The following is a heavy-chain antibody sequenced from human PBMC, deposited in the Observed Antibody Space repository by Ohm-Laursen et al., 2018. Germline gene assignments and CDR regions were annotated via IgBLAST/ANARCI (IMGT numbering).Heavy chain of an antibody. J-gene: IGHJ6*02. V-gene: IGHV3-9*01. CDR3: ARHDSSDSPSHYYYYTMDV. CDR2: ISWNSGSI. Sequence: SLRLSCAASGFTFDDYAMHWVRQAPGKGLEWVSGISWNSGSIGYADSVKGRFTISRDNAENSLYLQMNSLRAEDTAIYYCARHDSSDSPSHYYYYTMDVWGQGTTVTVSS. CDR1: GFTFDDYA. D-gene: IGHD3-22*01.